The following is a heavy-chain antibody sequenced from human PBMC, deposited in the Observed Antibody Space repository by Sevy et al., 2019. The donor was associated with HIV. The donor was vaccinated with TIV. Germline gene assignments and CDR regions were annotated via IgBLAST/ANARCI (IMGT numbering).Heavy chain of an antibody. CDR2: ISYDGSNK. CDR3: ARDRRGRGSGYDVDWFDP. Sequence: GGSLRLSCAASGFTFSSYAMHWVRQAPGKGLEWVAVISYDGSNKYYADSVKGRFPISRDNSKNTLYLQMNSLRAGDTAVYYCARDRRGRGSGYDVDWFDPWGQGTLVTVSS. D-gene: IGHD3-3*01. CDR1: GFTFSSYA. V-gene: IGHV3-30-3*01. J-gene: IGHJ5*02.